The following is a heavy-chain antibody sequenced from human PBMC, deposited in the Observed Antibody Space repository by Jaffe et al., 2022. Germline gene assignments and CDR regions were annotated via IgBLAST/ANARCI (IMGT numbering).Heavy chain of an antibody. J-gene: IGHJ3*02. CDR2: IGTAGDT. V-gene: IGHV3-13*01. CDR3: ARGQGEYSSGSRIAFDI. D-gene: IGHD6-19*01. CDR1: GFTFSSYD. Sequence: EVQLVESGGGLVQPGGSLRLSCAASGFTFSSYDMHWVRQATGKGLEWVSAIGTAGDTYYPGSVKGRFTISRENAKNSLYLQMNSLRAGDTAVYYCARGQGEYSSGSRIAFDIWGQGTMVTVSS.